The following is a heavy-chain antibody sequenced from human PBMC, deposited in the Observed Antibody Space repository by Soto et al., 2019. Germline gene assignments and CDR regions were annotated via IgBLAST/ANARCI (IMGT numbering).Heavy chain of an antibody. CDR3: ATKCPGYGPVDAFDI. D-gene: IGHD3-16*01. Sequence: ASVKVSCKASGYTFTSYYMHWVRQAPGQGLEWMGIINPSGGSTSYAQKFQGRVTMTRDTSTSTVYMELRSLRSEDTAVYYCATKCPGYGPVDAFDIWGQGTMVSV. CDR1: GYTFTSYY. CDR2: INPSGGST. J-gene: IGHJ3*02. V-gene: IGHV1-46*01.